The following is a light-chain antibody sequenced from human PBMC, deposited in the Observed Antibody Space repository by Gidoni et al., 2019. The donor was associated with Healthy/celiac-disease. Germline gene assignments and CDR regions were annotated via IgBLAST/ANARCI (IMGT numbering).Light chain of an antibody. CDR3: QSYDSSPVV. CDR2: GNN. Sequence: QSVLTQPPSVSVAPGQRVTISCTGSSSNIGAGYDVHWYQQLQGTATNLLIYGNNNRPSGVPDRFSGSKSGTSAPLAITGLQAEDEADYYCQSYDSSPVVFGGGTKLTVL. V-gene: IGLV1-40*01. J-gene: IGLJ2*01. CDR1: SSNIGAGYD.